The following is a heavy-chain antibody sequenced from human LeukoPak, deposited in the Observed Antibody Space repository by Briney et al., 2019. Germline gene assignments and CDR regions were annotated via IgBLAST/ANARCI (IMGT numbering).Heavy chain of an antibody. CDR3: ARAHASYHGVGWFDP. CDR2: IIPIFGTA. V-gene: IGHV1-69*05. D-gene: IGHD1-26*01. CDR1: GGTFSSYA. Sequence: GASVKVSCKASGGTFSSYAISWVRQAPGQGLEWMGGIIPIFGTANYAQKFQGRVTITTDESTSTAYMELSSLRSEDTAVYYCARAHASYHGVGWFDPWGQGTLVTVSS. J-gene: IGHJ5*02.